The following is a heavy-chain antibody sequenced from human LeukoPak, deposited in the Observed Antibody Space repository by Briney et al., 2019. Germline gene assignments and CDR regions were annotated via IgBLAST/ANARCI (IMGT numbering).Heavy chain of an antibody. CDR2: IYYSGST. CDR3: ARDKVSGDH. J-gene: IGHJ4*02. Sequence: SETLSLTCTASGGSIRSYYWNWIRQPPGKGLEWIGYIYYSGSTHYNPSLKSRVTISVDTSKNQFSLKLSAVTAADTAMYYCARDKVSGDHWGQGTLVTVSS. V-gene: IGHV4-59*01. CDR1: GGSIRSYY.